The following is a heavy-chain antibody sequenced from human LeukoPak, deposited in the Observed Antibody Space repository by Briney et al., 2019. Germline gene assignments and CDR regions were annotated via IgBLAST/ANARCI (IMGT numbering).Heavy chain of an antibody. CDR2: ISAYNGNT. Sequence: ASVKVSCKASGYTFTSYGISWVRQAPGQGLEWMGWISAYNGNTNYAQKLRGRVTMTTDTSTSTAYMELRSLRSDDTALYYCARAGVRYYDSSGYYYLYYYYYMDVWGKGTTVTVSS. D-gene: IGHD3-22*01. V-gene: IGHV1-18*01. CDR3: ARAGVRYYDSSGYYYLYYYYYMDV. J-gene: IGHJ6*03. CDR1: GYTFTSYG.